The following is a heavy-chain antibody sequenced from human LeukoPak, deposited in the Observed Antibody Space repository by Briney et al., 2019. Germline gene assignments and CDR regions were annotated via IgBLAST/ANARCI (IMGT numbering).Heavy chain of an antibody. CDR3: AKADAVDTAGFDP. Sequence: PGRSLRLSCAASGFTFDDYAMHWVQQAPGKGLEWVSGISWYSGSIGYADSVKGRFTIYRDNAKNSLYLQMNSLRAEDTALYYCAKADAVDTAGFDPWGQGTLVTVSS. V-gene: IGHV3-9*01. CDR1: GFTFDDYA. CDR2: ISWYSGSI. D-gene: IGHD5-18*01. J-gene: IGHJ5*02.